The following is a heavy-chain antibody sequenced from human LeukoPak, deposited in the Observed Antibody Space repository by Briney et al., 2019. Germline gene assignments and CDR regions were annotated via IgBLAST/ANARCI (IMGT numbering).Heavy chain of an antibody. CDR2: IYYSGST. CDR1: GGSLSSSSSY. V-gene: IGHV4-39*01. D-gene: IGHD4-17*01. Sequence: SDTLSLICTVSGGSLSSSSSYWGWIRQPPGRGVGWVGSIYYSGSTYYNPSLKSRVTISVDTSKNQFSLKLSSVTAADTAVYYCARSVRWFDPWGQGTLVTVSS. J-gene: IGHJ5*02. CDR3: ARSVRWFDP.